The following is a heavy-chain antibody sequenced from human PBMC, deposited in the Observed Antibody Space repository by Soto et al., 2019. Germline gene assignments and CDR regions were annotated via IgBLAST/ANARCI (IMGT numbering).Heavy chain of an antibody. D-gene: IGHD2-15*01. Sequence: QVQLVQSGAEVKKPGSSVKVSCKASGGTFSSYTISWVRQAPGQGLEWMGRIIPILGIANYAQKFQGRVTITADKSTSTAYMELSSLRSEDTAVYYCARDPCSRCSCYPGDFQHWGQGTLVTVSS. CDR3: ARDPCSRCSCYPGDFQH. V-gene: IGHV1-69*08. CDR2: IIPILGIA. CDR1: GGTFSSYT. J-gene: IGHJ1*01.